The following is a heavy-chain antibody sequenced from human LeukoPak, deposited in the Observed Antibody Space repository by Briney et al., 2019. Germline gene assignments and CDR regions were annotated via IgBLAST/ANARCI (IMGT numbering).Heavy chain of an antibody. CDR1: GGSISSYY. V-gene: IGHV4-59*01. CDR2: IYYSGST. D-gene: IGHD1-26*01. J-gene: IGHJ6*02. Sequence: SETLSLTCTVSGGSISSYYWSWIRQPPGKGLEWIGYIYYSGSTNYNPSLKSRVTISVDTSKNQFSLKLSSVTAADTAVYYCAREVEATRYPGLYYYGMDVWGQGTTVTVSS. CDR3: AREVEATRYPGLYYYGMDV.